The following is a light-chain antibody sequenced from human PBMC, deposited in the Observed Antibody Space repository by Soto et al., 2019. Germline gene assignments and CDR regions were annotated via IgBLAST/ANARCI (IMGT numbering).Light chain of an antibody. CDR1: ESISSW. V-gene: IGKV1-5*03. CDR2: KAS. Sequence: DIQMTQSPSTLSASVGDRVTITCRASESISSWLAWYQQKPGKAPKLLIYKASSLGSGVPSRFSGRGSGPEFSLTISWLQPEDFATYYCQQYSSYYAFGQGTKLEIK. CDR3: QQYSSYYA. J-gene: IGKJ2*01.